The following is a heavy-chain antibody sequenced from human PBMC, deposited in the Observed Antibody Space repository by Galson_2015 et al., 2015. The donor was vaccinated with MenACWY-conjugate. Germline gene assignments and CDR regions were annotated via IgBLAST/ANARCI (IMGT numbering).Heavy chain of an antibody. CDR3: ASEDYYYDSTSRRKLSMDY. CDR1: GFTFSRYW. J-gene: IGHJ4*02. D-gene: IGHD3-22*01. V-gene: IGHV3-7*03. Sequence: SLRLSCAVSGFTFSRYWMHWVRQAPGKGLAWVADIKPDGSEKYYADSVKGRFTISRDNVKNSLYLQMNSLRAEDTAVYYCASEDYYYDSTSRRKLSMDYWGQGTLVTVSS. CDR2: IKPDGSEK.